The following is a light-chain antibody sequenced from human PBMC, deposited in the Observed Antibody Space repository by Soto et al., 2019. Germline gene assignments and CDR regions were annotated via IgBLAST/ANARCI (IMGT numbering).Light chain of an antibody. CDR3: LLSYSGARV. V-gene: IGLV7-46*01. J-gene: IGLJ2*01. CDR2: DTS. Sequence: QAVVTQEPSLTVSPGGTVTLTCGSSTGAVTSGHYPYWFQHKPGQAPRTLIYDTSNKHAWKPARFSGSLLGGKAALTLSGAQHDDEAEYYCLLSYSGARVFGGGTKVTVL. CDR1: TGAVTSGHY.